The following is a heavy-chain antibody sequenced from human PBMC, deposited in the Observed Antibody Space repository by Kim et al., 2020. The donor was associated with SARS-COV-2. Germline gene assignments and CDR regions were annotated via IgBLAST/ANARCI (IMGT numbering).Heavy chain of an antibody. J-gene: IGHJ4*02. Sequence: DSPSFKGQVTISADKSISTAYLQWSGLKASDTAMYYCAGLTGYSSTCFDYWGQGTLVTVSS. D-gene: IGHD6-13*01. CDR3: AGLTGYSSTCFDY. V-gene: IGHV5-51*01.